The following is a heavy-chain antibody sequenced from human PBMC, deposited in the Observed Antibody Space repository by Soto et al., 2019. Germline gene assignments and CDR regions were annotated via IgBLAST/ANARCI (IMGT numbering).Heavy chain of an antibody. J-gene: IGHJ4*02. CDR2: IKEDGSEI. V-gene: IGHV3-7*01. CDR3: ARVRYGDNAQVLDY. Sequence: EVQVVESGGGLVQPGGSLRLSCAGSGFTFGRHWMTWVRQAPGKGLEWVANIKEDGSEIYYVDSVKGRFTISRDNAKNSVYLQMNSLRAEDTVLYYCARVRYGDNAQVLDYWGRGTLVTVSS. D-gene: IGHD4-17*01. CDR1: GFTFGRHW.